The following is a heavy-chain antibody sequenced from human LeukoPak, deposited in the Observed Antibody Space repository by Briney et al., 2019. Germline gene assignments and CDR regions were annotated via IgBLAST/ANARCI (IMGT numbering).Heavy chain of an antibody. CDR2: ISGSGGST. Sequence: GGSLRLSCAASGFTFSSYAMSWVRQAPGKGLEWVSAISGSGGSTYYADSVKGRFTISRDNSKNTLYLQMNSLRAEDTAVYYCAKVRGSSWYKTQGVNWFDPWGQGTLVTVSS. V-gene: IGHV3-23*01. CDR1: GFTFSSYA. D-gene: IGHD6-13*01. J-gene: IGHJ5*02. CDR3: AKVRGSSWYKTQGVNWFDP.